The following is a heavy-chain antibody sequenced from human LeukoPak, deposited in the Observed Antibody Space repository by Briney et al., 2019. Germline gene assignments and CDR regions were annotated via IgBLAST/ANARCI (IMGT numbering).Heavy chain of an antibody. J-gene: IGHJ4*02. V-gene: IGHV3-7*01. CDR1: GFTFNNYW. Sequence: GGSLRLSCVGSGFTFNNYWMTWVRQAPGQGLEWVANVNRDESRKNHADSVKGRFTVSRDNARNSLYLQMNSLRDEDTAVYYCARRALGSSLDYWGQGTLVTVSS. CDR2: VNRDESRK. CDR3: ARRALGSSLDY. D-gene: IGHD6-13*01.